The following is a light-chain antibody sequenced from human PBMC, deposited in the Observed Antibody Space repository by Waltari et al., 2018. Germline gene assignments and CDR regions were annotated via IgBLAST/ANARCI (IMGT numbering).Light chain of an antibody. CDR3: QHYVSLPAT. V-gene: IGKV3-20*01. CDR2: NVF. J-gene: IGKJ1*01. CDR1: QSLNRP. Sequence: SFRASQSLNRPLAWYQQKPGQAPRLLIYNVFNRATDIPDRFSGSGSGTEFSLTISRLEPEDFAVYYCQHYVSLPATFGQGTRVEIK.